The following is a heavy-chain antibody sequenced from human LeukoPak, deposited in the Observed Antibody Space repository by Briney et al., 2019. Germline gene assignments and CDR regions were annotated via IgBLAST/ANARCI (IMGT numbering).Heavy chain of an antibody. CDR2: IYYSGST. V-gene: IGHV4-39*01. CDR1: GGSISSSSYY. Sequence: SETLSLTCTVPGGSISSSSYYWGWIRQPPGKGLEWIGSIYYSGSTYYNPSLKSRVTISVDTSKNQFSLKLSSVTAADTAVYYCARLLRWIYYFDYWGQGTLVTVSS. CDR3: ARLLRWIYYFDY. J-gene: IGHJ4*02. D-gene: IGHD4-23*01.